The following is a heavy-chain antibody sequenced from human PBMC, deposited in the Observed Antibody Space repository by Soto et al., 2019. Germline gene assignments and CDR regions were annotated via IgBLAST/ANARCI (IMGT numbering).Heavy chain of an antibody. D-gene: IGHD3-3*01. Sequence: GSLRLSCAASGFTFSSYAMHWVRQAPGKGLGWVAVISYDGSNKYYADSVKGRFTISRDNPKNTLYLQMNSLRAEDTAVYYCARVLRFLEWLSNYYYYGMDVWGQGTTVTV. V-gene: IGHV3-30-3*01. J-gene: IGHJ6*02. CDR2: ISYDGSNK. CDR3: ARVLRFLEWLSNYYYYGMDV. CDR1: GFTFSSYA.